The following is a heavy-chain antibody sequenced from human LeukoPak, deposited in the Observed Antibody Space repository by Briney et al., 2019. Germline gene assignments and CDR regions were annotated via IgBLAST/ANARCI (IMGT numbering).Heavy chain of an antibody. CDR1: GFTFSSYA. CDR2: ISGSGGST. V-gene: IGHV3-23*01. J-gene: IGHJ4*02. Sequence: GGSLRLSCAASGFTFSSYAMNWVRQAPGKGLEWVSGISGSGGSTYYADSVKGRFTISRDNAKNSLYLQMNSLRAEDTAVYYCARDGVERITMVRGVIISQNYFDYWGQGTLVTVSS. CDR3: ARDGVERITMVRGVIISQNYFDY. D-gene: IGHD3-10*01.